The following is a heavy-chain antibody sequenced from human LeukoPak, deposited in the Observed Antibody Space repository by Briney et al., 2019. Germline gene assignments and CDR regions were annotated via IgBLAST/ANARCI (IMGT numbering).Heavy chain of an antibody. CDR1: GYTFTSYD. J-gene: IGHJ5*02. CDR2: MNPNSGNT. D-gene: IGHD6-13*01. V-gene: IGHV1-8*01. Sequence: ASVKVSCKASGYTFTSYDINWVRQATGQGLEWMGWMNPNSGNTGYAQKFQGRVTMTRNTSISTAYMELSSLRSEDTAVYYCARKRYGSSWYSYNWFDPWGQGTLVTVSS. CDR3: ARKRYGSSWYSYNWFDP.